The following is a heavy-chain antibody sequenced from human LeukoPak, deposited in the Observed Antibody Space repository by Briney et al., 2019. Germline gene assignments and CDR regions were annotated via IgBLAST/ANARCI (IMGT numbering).Heavy chain of an antibody. CDR1: GGSFSGYY. CDR2: INHSGST. J-gene: IGHJ3*02. CDR3: APISGGLDI. V-gene: IGHV4-34*01. D-gene: IGHD3-10*01. Sequence: PSETLSLTRAVYGGSFSGYYWSWIRQPPGKGLEWIGEINHSGSTNYNPSLKSRVTISVDTSKNQFSLKLSSVTAADTAVYYCAPISGGLDIWGQGTMVTVSS.